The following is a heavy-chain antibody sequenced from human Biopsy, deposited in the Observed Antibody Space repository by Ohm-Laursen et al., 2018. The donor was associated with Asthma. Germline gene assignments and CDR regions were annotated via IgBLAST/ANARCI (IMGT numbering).Heavy chain of an antibody. CDR2: IYSGGTS. V-gene: IGHV3-53*01. Sequence: SLSLSCSASGFAVSRDHMFWVRQAPGKGLECVSVIYSGGTSHTADSVRGRFTISRDYSKNTLYLQMHSLRAEDTAVYYCARGDSSNWSHYYFDYWGQGTLVTVSS. CDR1: GFAVSRDH. D-gene: IGHD3-22*01. CDR3: ARGDSSNWSHYYFDY. J-gene: IGHJ4*02.